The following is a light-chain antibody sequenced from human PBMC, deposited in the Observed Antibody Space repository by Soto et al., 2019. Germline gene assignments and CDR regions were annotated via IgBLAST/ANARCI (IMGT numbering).Light chain of an antibody. J-gene: IGKJ1*01. Sequence: EIVLTQSPGTLSLSPGERATHSCRASQSVISTYLAWYQQKPGQAPRLLIYGASSRATGIPDRFSGSGSGTDFTLTISRLEPEDFAVYYCQQYRDSLGSFGQGTKVEIK. CDR1: QSVISTY. CDR3: QQYRDSLGS. CDR2: GAS. V-gene: IGKV3-20*01.